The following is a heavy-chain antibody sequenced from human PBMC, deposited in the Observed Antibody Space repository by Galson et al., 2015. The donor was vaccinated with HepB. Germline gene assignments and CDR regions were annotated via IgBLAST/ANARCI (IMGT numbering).Heavy chain of an antibody. D-gene: IGHD3-16*01. CDR1: GFTFSSYG. Sequence: SLRLSCAASGFTFSSYGMHWVRQAPGKGLEWVAFIWYDGSNKYYGDSVKGRFTMSRDNSKNTLYLQMNSLRAEDTAVYYCARDLGSGMDVWGQGTTVIVSS. CDR3: ARDLGSGMDV. V-gene: IGHV3-33*08. J-gene: IGHJ6*02. CDR2: IWYDGSNK.